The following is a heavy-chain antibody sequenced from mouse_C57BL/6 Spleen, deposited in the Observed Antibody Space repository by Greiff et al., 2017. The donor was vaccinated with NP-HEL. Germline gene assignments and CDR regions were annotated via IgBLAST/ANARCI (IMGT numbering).Heavy chain of an antibody. V-gene: IGHV1-82*01. J-gene: IGHJ2*01. CDR2: IYPGDGDT. Sequence: QVQLQQSGPELVKPGASVKISCKASGYAFSSSWMNWVKQRPGKGLEWIGRIYPGDGDTNYNGKFKGKATLTADKSSSTAYMQLSSLTSEDSAVYFCARGIYDGYSYYFDYWGQGTTLTVSS. D-gene: IGHD2-3*01. CDR1: GYAFSSSW. CDR3: ARGIYDGYSYYFDY.